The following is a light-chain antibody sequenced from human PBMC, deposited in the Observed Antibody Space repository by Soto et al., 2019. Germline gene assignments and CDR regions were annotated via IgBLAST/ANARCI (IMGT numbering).Light chain of an antibody. CDR2: HVS. CDR3: SSYTRGGSVI. Sequence: QSALTQPASVSGSPGQSITISCTATTSDVGDYNYVSWYQQYPGKAPKPIIYHVSNRPSGVSNRFSGYKSGDTASLTISGLQAEDEADYYCSSYTRGGSVIFGGGTKLTVL. CDR1: TSDVGDYNY. V-gene: IGLV2-14*01. J-gene: IGLJ2*01.